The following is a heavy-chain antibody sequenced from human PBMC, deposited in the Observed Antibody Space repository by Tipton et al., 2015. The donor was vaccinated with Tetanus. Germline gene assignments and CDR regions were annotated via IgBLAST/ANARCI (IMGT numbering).Heavy chain of an antibody. CDR2: IDPRDSEA. D-gene: IGHD3-3*01. CDR3: ARHFGEMLYAPFRFDP. J-gene: IGHJ5*02. CDR1: GYNFSHHS. V-gene: IGHV5-51*01. Sequence: QLVQSGAEVKQPGESLKISCQASGYNFSHHSIGWVRQMAGKGLEWVGIIDPRDSEARYGPSFQGQVIISADKSISTTYLQWGSLTASDTAIYYCARHFGEMLYAPFRFDPWGQGTLVTVSS.